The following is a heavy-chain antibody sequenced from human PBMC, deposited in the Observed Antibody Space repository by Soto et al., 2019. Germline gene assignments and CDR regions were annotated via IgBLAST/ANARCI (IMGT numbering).Heavy chain of an antibody. D-gene: IGHD2-2*01. CDR2: IIPIFGTA. CDR1: GGTFSSYA. CDR3: ARDRAPPAATENYYYYGMDV. V-gene: IGHV1-69*13. Sequence: ASVKVSCKASGGTFSSYAISWVRQAPGQGLEWMGGIIPIFGTANYAQKFQGRVTITADESTSTAYMELSSLRSEDTAVYYCARDRAPPAATENYYYYGMDVWGQGTTVTVSS. J-gene: IGHJ6*02.